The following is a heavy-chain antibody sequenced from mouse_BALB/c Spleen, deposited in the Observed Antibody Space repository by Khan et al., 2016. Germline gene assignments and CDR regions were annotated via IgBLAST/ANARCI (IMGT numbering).Heavy chain of an antibody. V-gene: IGHV3-2*02. D-gene: IGHD1-1*01. CDR3: ARDYYVSSYFDY. J-gene: IGHJ2*01. CDR1: GYSITSDYA. Sequence: EVQLQESGPGLVKPSQSLSLTCTVTGYSITSDYAWNWIRQFPGNKLEWMGYISYSGSTSYNPSLKSRTSITRDTSKNQFFLQLNSVTTEDTATYYCARDYYVSSYFDYWGQGTTLTVSS. CDR2: ISYSGST.